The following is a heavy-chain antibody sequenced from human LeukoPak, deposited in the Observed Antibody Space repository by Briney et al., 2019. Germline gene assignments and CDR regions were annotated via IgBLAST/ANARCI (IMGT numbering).Heavy chain of an antibody. V-gene: IGHV4-39*01. CDR1: GASLSSSSYY. Sequence: SETLSLTCTVSGASLSSSSYYWGWIRQPPGKGLEWIGSIYYSGSTYYNPSLKSRVTISVDTSKNQFSLKLRSGTAADTAVYYCASLPTDYYGSGSPDGWGQGTLVTVSS. D-gene: IGHD3-10*01. CDR2: IYYSGST. CDR3: ASLPTDYYGSGSPDG. J-gene: IGHJ4*02.